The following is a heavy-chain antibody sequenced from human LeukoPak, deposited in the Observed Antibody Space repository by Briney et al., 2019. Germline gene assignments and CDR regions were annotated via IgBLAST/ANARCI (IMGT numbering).Heavy chain of an antibody. CDR3: ARDEYNWNYAYYGMDV. CDR2: IKQDGSEK. D-gene: IGHD1-20*01. V-gene: IGHV3-7*03. J-gene: IGHJ6*02. CDR1: GFTCSSYW. Sequence: PGGSLRLSCAAAGFTCSSYWMSWVRQAPGKGREWGANIKQDGSEKDYVDSVKGRFTISRDNAKNSLYLQMNSLRAEDTAVYYCARDEYNWNYAYYGMDVWGQGTTVTVSS.